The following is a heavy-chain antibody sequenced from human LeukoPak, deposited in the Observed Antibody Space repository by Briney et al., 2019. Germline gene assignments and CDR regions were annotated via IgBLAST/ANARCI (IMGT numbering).Heavy chain of an antibody. Sequence: ASVKVSCKASGYTFTSYDINWVRQATGQGLEWMGWMNPNSGNTGYAQKFQGRVTITADESTSTAYMELSSLRSEDTAVYYCARSWTGYYSQTYYLDYWGQGTLVTVSS. CDR1: GYTFTSYD. J-gene: IGHJ4*02. V-gene: IGHV1-8*03. CDR3: ARSWTGYYSQTYYLDY. CDR2: MNPNSGNT. D-gene: IGHD3/OR15-3a*01.